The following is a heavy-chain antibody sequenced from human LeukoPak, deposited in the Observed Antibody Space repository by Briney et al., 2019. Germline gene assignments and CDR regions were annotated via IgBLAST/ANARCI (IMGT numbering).Heavy chain of an antibody. D-gene: IGHD1-1*01. V-gene: IGHV4-39*01. CDR1: GGSISSSSYY. CDR2: IYYSGST. CDR3: ARGWKYFDY. Sequence: PSETLSLTCTVSGGSISSSSYYWGWIRQPPGKGLEWIGSIYYSGSTYYNPSLKSRVTISVDTSKNQFSLKLSSVTAADTAVYYCARGWKYFDYWGQGTLVIVSS. J-gene: IGHJ4*02.